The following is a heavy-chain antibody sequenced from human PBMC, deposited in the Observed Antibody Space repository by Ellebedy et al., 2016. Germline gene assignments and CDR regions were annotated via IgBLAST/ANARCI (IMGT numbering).Heavy chain of an antibody. J-gene: IGHJ3*02. Sequence: GESLKISCTTSGFTFGEYAMSWFRQAPGKGLEWVGFIRSKAYGGTTNYAASVKGRFIISRDDSTSIAYLQMNSLRAEETAVYYCARAPHSSYYYDSSGSLESGRDGAFDIWGQGTMVTVSS. CDR2: IRSKAYGGTT. D-gene: IGHD3-22*01. CDR1: GFTFGEYA. V-gene: IGHV3-49*03. CDR3: ARAPHSSYYYDSSGSLESGRDGAFDI.